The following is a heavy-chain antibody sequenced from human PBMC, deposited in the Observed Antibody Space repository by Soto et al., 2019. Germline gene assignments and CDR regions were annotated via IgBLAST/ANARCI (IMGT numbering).Heavy chain of an antibody. CDR1: GFTFSSYA. CDR2: ISYDGSNK. V-gene: IGHV3-30-3*01. D-gene: IGHD3-3*01. Sequence: QVQLVESGGGVVQPGRSLRLSCAASGFTFSSYAMHWVRQAPGKGLKWVAVISYDGSNKNHADTVKGRFTISRDNSKNTLYLQMNSLRAEDTAVFYCARGYDFWSGYYYPYGMDVWGQGTTVTVSS. J-gene: IGHJ6*02. CDR3: ARGYDFWSGYYYPYGMDV.